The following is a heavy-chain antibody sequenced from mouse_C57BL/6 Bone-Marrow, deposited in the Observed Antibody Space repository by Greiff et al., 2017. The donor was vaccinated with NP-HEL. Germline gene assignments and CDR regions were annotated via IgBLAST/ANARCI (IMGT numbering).Heavy chain of an antibody. V-gene: IGHV1-18*01. CDR2: INPNNGGT. CDR1: GYTFTDYN. CDR3: ARTPYDVPYAMDY. J-gene: IGHJ4*01. D-gene: IGHD2-12*01. Sequence: EVQLVESGPELVKPGASVKIPCKASGYTFTDYNMDWVKQSHGKSLEWIGDINPNNGGTIYNQKFKGKATLTVDKSSSTAYMELRSLTSEDTAVYYCARTPYDVPYAMDYWGQGTSVTVSS.